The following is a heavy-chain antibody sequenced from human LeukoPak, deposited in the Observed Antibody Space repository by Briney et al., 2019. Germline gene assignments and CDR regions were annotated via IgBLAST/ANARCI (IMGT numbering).Heavy chain of an antibody. CDR3: AKDNALAYCGGDCYSDY. CDR1: GFTFSSYA. J-gene: IGHJ4*02. V-gene: IGHV3-23*01. Sequence: GGSLGLSCAASGFTFSSYAMSWVRQAPGKGLEWVSAISGSGGSTYYADSVKGRFTISRDNSKNTLYLQMNSLRAEDTAVYYCAKDNALAYCGGDCYSDYWGQGTLVTVSS. CDR2: ISGSGGST. D-gene: IGHD2-21*02.